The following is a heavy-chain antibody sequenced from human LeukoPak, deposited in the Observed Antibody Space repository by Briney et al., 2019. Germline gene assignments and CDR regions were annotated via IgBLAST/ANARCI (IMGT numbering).Heavy chain of an antibody. Sequence: SETLSLTCAVYGGSFSGYYWSWIRQPPGKGLEWIGEINHSGSTNYNLSLKSRVTISVDTSKNQFSLKLSSVTAADTAVYYCARTKYAGTRWFDPWGQGTLVTVSS. D-gene: IGHD6-13*01. CDR2: INHSGST. CDR1: GGSFSGYY. J-gene: IGHJ5*02. V-gene: IGHV4-34*01. CDR3: ARTKYAGTRWFDP.